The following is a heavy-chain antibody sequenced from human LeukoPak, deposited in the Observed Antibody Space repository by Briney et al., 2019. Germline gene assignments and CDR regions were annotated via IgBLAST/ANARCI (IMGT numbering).Heavy chain of an antibody. J-gene: IGHJ5*02. CDR3: AGGLRITIFGVVRRGWFDP. V-gene: IGHV1-69*13. Sequence: SVKVSCKASGGTFSSYAISWVRQAPGQGLEWMGGIIPIFGTANYAQKFQGRVTITADESTSTAYMELSSLRSEDTAVYYCAGGLRITIFGVVRRGWFDPWGQGTLVTVSS. CDR1: GGTFSSYA. D-gene: IGHD3-3*01. CDR2: IIPIFGTA.